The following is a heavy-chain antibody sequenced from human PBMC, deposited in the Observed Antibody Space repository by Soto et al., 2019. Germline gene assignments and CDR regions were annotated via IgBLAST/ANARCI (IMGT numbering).Heavy chain of an antibody. Sequence: GGSLRLSCAASGFTFSSYAMHWVRQAPGKGLEWVAVISYDGSNKYYADSVKGRFTISRDNSKNTLYLQMNSLIAEDTAVYYCARDYYDSSGYHDDAFDIWGQGTMVTVSS. CDR2: ISYDGSNK. J-gene: IGHJ3*02. D-gene: IGHD3-22*01. CDR3: ARDYYDSSGYHDDAFDI. CDR1: GFTFSSYA. V-gene: IGHV3-30*04.